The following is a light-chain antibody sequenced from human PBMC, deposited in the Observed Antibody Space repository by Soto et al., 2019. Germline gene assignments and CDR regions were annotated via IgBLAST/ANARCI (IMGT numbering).Light chain of an antibody. Sequence: DIQMTQSPSSVSASVGGRFTITCRASQNIDNWLAWYQHKPGKAPHLLIYSASTLQSGVPSRFSGSGSGTDFTLTISSLQPEDFATYYCQQCNSFPITFGQGTRLEI. CDR2: SAS. V-gene: IGKV1-12*01. CDR1: QNIDNW. J-gene: IGKJ5*01. CDR3: QQCNSFPIT.